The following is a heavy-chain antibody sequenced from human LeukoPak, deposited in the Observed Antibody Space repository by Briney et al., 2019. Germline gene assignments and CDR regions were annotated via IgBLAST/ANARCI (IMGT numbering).Heavy chain of an antibody. CDR1: GGSISSGGYS. Sequence: PSQTLSLTCAVSGGSISSGGYSWSWIRQPPGKGLEWIGYIYHSGSTYYNPSLKSRVTISVDTSKNQFSLKLSSVTAADTAVYYCARLNYYGSGDNWGQGTLVTVSS. D-gene: IGHD3-10*01. CDR2: IYHSGST. V-gene: IGHV4-30-2*03. J-gene: IGHJ4*02. CDR3: ARLNYYGSGDN.